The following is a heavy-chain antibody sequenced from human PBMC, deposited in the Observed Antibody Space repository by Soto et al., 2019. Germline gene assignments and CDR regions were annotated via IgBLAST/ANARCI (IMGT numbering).Heavy chain of an antibody. CDR1: GISITSSY. Sequence: SETLSLTCTVSGISITSSYWNWFRQSPGKGLEWIGQISDRGDINYNPPLESRVAISTDTSKNQVSLTLTAVNAADTAVYFCARGRHWFGPWGQGTLVTSPQ. CDR3: ARGRHWFGP. V-gene: IGHV4-59*08. J-gene: IGHJ5*02. CDR2: ISDRGDI.